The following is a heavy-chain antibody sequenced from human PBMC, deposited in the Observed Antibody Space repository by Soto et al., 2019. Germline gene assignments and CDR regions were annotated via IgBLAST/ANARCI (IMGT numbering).Heavy chain of an antibody. CDR1: GISITSSY. Sequence: SETLSLTCTVSGISITSSYWNWFRQSPGKGLEWIGQISDRGDINYNPPLESRVAISTDTSKNQVSLTLTAVNAADTAVYFCARGRHWFGPWGQGTLVTSPQ. CDR3: ARGRHWFGP. V-gene: IGHV4-59*08. J-gene: IGHJ5*02. CDR2: ISDRGDI.